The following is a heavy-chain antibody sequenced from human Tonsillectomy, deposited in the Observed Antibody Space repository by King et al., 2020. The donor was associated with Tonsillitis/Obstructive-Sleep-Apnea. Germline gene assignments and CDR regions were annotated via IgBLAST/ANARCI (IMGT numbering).Heavy chain of an antibody. V-gene: IGHV3-23*04. CDR3: AKARYSGSYSPDY. CDR2: SSGSGGNT. Sequence: EVQLVESGGGLVQPGGSLRLSCAASEFTFSTYAMSWVRQAPGKGLEWVSVSSGSGGNTYYADSVKGRFTISRDNSKNTLYLQMKSLRAEDTAIYYCAKARYSGSYSPDYWGQGSLVTVSS. CDR1: EFTFSTYA. D-gene: IGHD1-26*01. J-gene: IGHJ4*02.